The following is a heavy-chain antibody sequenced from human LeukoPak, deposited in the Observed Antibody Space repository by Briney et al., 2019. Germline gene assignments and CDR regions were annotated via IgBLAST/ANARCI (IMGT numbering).Heavy chain of an antibody. D-gene: IGHD4-17*01. CDR1: GFTFSTFA. Sequence: PGGSLRLSCAASGFTFSTFAMTWVRQAPGKGLEWDSSITGTHYTTYNTHSVKGRFTISRDNSKNTLYLQLNSLRADDTAVYYCTQDPNGDYVGAIDAWGQGTLVTVSS. CDR2: ITGTHYTT. CDR3: TQDPNGDYVGAIDA. V-gene: IGHV3-23*01. J-gene: IGHJ5*02.